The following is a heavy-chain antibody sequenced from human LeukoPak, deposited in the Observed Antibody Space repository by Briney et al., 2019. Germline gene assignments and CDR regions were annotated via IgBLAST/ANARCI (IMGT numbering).Heavy chain of an antibody. CDR1: GFTFSSYA. Sequence: GGSLRLSCAASGFTFSSYAMSWVRQAPGQGLKWVSTISDSGGSTYYADSVKGRFAISRDNSKNTLYLQMNSLSAEDTALYYCAKDLDIAVAGTLHAFDIWGQGTKVTVSS. J-gene: IGHJ3*02. V-gene: IGHV3-23*01. CDR3: AKDLDIAVAGTLHAFDI. D-gene: IGHD6-19*01. CDR2: ISDSGGST.